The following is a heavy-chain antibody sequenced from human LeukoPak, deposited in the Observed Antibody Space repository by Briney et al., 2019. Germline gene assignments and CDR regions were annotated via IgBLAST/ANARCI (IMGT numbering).Heavy chain of an antibody. J-gene: IGHJ4*02. CDR2: ISSSGSTI. CDR3: ARGGGQQLVLHFDY. V-gene: IGHV3-48*03. Sequence: GGSLRLSCAAPGFTFSSYEMNWVRQAPGKGLEWVSYISSSGSTIYYADSVKGRFTISRDNSKNTLYLQMNSLRAEDTAVYYCARGGGQQLVLHFDYWGQGTLVTVSS. D-gene: IGHD6-13*01. CDR1: GFTFSSYE.